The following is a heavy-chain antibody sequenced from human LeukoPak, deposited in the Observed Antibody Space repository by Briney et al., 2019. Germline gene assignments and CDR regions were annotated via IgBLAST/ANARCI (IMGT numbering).Heavy chain of an antibody. CDR3: ARGPYSSNWYVDY. V-gene: IGHV3-21*06. J-gene: IGHJ4*02. CDR1: GFTFSSYS. Sequence: GGSLRLSCAASGFTFSSYSMNWVRQAPGKGLEWVSSFISSSSYIYYADSVKGRFTISRDSAKNSLYLQMNSLRAEDTAVYYCARGPYSSNWYVDYWGQGTLVTVAS. CDR2: FISSSSYI. D-gene: IGHD6-13*01.